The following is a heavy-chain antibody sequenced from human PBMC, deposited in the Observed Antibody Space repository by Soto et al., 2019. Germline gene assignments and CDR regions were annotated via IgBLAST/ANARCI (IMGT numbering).Heavy chain of an antibody. J-gene: IGHJ6*02. CDR1: GFTFSLYA. D-gene: IGHD2-15*01. CDR3: AKSVVGNNYYYGMDV. Sequence: EVQLLESGGGLVQTGGSLRLSCAASGFTFSLYAMSWVRQAPGKGLEWVSVISGSVGSTYYADSVKGRFTVSRDNSKKTLYLQMKSLGVEDTAVYYCAKSVVGNNYYYGMDVWGRGTTVTVSS. V-gene: IGHV3-23*01. CDR2: ISGSVGST.